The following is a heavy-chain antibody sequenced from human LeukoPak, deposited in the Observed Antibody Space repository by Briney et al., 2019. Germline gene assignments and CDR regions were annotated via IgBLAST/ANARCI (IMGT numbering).Heavy chain of an antibody. V-gene: IGHV1-2*02. J-gene: IGHJ6*02. CDR1: GYTFTNYG. CDR3: ARVKVFLGTSAMDV. CDR2: ISPNSGGT. Sequence: ASVKVSCKASGYTFTNYGISWVRQAPGQGLEWMGWISPNSGGTNYAQKFQGRVTMTRDTSISTAYMELSRLRSDDTAVYYCARVKVFLGTSAMDVWGQGTTVTVSS.